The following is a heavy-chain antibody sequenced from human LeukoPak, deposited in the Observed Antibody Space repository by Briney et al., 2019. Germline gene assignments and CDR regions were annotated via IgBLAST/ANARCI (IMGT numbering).Heavy chain of an antibody. CDR1: GFTFSTYS. V-gene: IGHV3-48*01. CDR3: ARDPSTMTPLDY. J-gene: IGHJ4*02. D-gene: IGHD2-2*01. CDR2: ISSSSSTI. Sequence: GGSLRLSCAASGFTFSTYSMHWVRQAPGKGLDWVSYISSSSSTINYADSVKGRFTISRDNAKNSLYLQMNSLRAEDTAVYYCARDPSTMTPLDYWGQGTLVTVSS.